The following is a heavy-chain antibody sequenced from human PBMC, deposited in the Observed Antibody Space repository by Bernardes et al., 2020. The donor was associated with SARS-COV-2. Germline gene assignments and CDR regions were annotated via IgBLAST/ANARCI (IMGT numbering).Heavy chain of an antibody. J-gene: IGHJ4*02. D-gene: IGHD2-21*02. CDR2: INPNTCCT. Sequence: ASVTVSCKASGYTFTDYFIHWVRQAPGQRLEWIGWINPNTCCTNYVQKFQGRVTMTRDTSITTAYMELCWLGSDDTAIYYCARTRTTRSTTGIPVDYWGQGTLVTVSS. V-gene: IGHV1-2*02. CDR1: GYTFTDYF. CDR3: ARTRTTRSTTGIPVDY.